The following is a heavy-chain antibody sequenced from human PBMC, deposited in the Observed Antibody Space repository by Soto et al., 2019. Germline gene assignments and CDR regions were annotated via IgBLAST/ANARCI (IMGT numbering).Heavy chain of an antibody. CDR1: GFTFSPYT. D-gene: IGHD2-21*02. CDR3: ARGGGFCGADCYKGGIDY. J-gene: IGHJ4*02. CDR2: ISYDGSDK. Sequence: PGGSLRLSCAASGFTFSPYTTHWVRQTPGKGLGWVAVISYDGSDKYYAGSVRGRFTISRDNSKNTLFLQMNSLRAEDTALYYCARGGGFCGADCYKGGIDYWGQGALVTVSS. V-gene: IGHV3-30-3*01.